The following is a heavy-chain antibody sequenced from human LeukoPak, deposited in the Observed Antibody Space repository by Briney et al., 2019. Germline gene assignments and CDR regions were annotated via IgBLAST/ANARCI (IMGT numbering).Heavy chain of an antibody. Sequence: GGSLRLPCAASGFTFSSYGMHWVRQAPGKGLEWVAFIRYDGSNKYYADSVKGRFTISRDNSKNTLYLQMNSLRAEDTAVYYCANLSPAYLAEYFQHWGQGTLVTVSS. CDR2: IRYDGSNK. CDR3: ANLSPAYLAEYFQH. D-gene: IGHD2-2*01. CDR1: GFTFSSYG. V-gene: IGHV3-30*02. J-gene: IGHJ1*01.